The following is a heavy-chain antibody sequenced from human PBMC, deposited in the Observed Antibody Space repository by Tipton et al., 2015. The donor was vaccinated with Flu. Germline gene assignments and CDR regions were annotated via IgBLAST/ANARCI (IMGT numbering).Heavy chain of an antibody. Sequence: SLRLSCAASGFSLSSYWITWVRQAPGKGLEWVAFIRHDESDKYYADSVKGRFTISRDNSKNALYLAINSLRTEDTAVYYCAKDGWDTSGWYPFDYWGQGTLVTVSS. CDR1: GFSLSSYW. D-gene: IGHD6-19*01. V-gene: IGHV3-30*02. CDR2: IRHDESDK. J-gene: IGHJ4*02. CDR3: AKDGWDTSGWYPFDY.